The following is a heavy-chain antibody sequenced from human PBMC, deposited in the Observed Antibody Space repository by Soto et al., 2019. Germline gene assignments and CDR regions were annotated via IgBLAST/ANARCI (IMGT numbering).Heavy chain of an antibody. Sequence: ASVKVSCKASGYTFTSYGISWVRQAPGQGLEWMGWISAYNGNTNYAQKLQGRVTMTTDTSTSTAYMELRSLRSDDTAVYYCARDSENDYVWGSYPATLGYWRQGTLVTVSS. CDR3: ARDSENDYVWGSYPATLGY. CDR2: ISAYNGNT. CDR1: GYTFTSYG. D-gene: IGHD3-16*02. V-gene: IGHV1-18*01. J-gene: IGHJ4*02.